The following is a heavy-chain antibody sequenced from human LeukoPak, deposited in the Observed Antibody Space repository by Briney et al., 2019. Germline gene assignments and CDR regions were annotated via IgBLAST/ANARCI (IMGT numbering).Heavy chain of an antibody. CDR2: VNPNSGHA. CDR3: GRGIVERVDV. Sequence: ASVKVSCKASGYTFTSYDINWVRQATGHGLEWMGWVNPNSGHAGSPQKFQGRVTMTRVTYISTAYMELSSLTSEDTAVYYCGRGIVERVDVWGQGTAVTVSS. V-gene: IGHV1-8*01. J-gene: IGHJ6*02. CDR1: GYTFTSYD. D-gene: IGHD3-22*01.